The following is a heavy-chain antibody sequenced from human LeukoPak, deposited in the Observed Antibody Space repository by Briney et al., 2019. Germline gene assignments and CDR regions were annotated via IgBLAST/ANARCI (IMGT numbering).Heavy chain of an antibody. CDR3: ARLEYYFDY. D-gene: IGHD3-3*01. V-gene: IGHV4-61*02. Sequence: SQTLSLTCTVSDGSISSGSYYWSWIRQPAGKGLEWIGRIYTSGSTNYNPSLKSRVTISVDTSKNQFSLKLSSVTAADTAVYYCARLEYYFDYWGQGTLVTVSS. J-gene: IGHJ4*02. CDR1: DGSISSGSYY. CDR2: IYTSGST.